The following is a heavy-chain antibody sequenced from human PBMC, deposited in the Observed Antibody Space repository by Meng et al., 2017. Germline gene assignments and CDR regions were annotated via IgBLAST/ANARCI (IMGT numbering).Heavy chain of an antibody. J-gene: IGHJ4*02. CDR2: IIPIFGTA. D-gene: IGHD1-1*01. CDR3: ASFSVGERQFDY. Sequence: SVKVSCKASGGTFSSYAISWVRQAPGQGLEWMGGIIPIFGTANYAQKFQGRVTITADKSTSTAYMEPSSLRSEDTAVYYCASFSVGERQFDYWGQGTLVTVSS. V-gene: IGHV1-69*06. CDR1: GGTFSSYA.